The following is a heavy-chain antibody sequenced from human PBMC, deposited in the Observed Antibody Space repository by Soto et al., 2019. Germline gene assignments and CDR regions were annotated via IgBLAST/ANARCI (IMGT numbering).Heavy chain of an antibody. J-gene: IGHJ4*02. D-gene: IGHD2-8*01. CDR1: GYTFTSYG. V-gene: IGHV1-18*04. Sequence: QVRLVQSGAEVKKPGASVRVSCKASGYTFTSYGVSWVRQAPGHGLEWMGWISAYNDKTNYEQKLQGRVTMTTDPSTNTAYMELRSLKSDDTAVYYCARDGYGAYCDYWGQGTLVTVSS. CDR3: ARDGYGAYCDY. CDR2: ISAYNDKT.